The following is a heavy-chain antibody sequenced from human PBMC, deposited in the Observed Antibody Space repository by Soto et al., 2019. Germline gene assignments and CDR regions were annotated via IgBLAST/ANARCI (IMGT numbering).Heavy chain of an antibody. Sequence: QLQLQESGPGLVKPSETLSLTCTVSGGSISSSSYYWGWIRQPPGKGLEWIGSIYYSGSTYYNPSLKRRVTISVDTSKNQFSLKLSSVTAADTAVYYCARHAESRITIFGVVIRWYFDYWGQGTLVTVSS. J-gene: IGHJ4*02. D-gene: IGHD3-3*01. CDR3: ARHAESRITIFGVVIRWYFDY. V-gene: IGHV4-39*01. CDR1: GGSISSSSYY. CDR2: IYYSGST.